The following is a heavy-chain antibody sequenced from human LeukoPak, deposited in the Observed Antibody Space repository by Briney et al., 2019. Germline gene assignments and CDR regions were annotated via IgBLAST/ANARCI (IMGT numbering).Heavy chain of an antibody. V-gene: IGHV3-66*01. D-gene: IGHD6-13*01. Sequence: GGSLRLSCAASGFTVSSTSMSWVRQAPGKGLEWVSVIYSDGTTYNADSVKGRFTISRDNSENTLYLQMNTLRAEDTAVYYCARVTTAGTQFFQHWGQGTLVTVSS. CDR1: GFTVSSTS. J-gene: IGHJ1*01. CDR2: IYSDGTT. CDR3: ARVTTAGTQFFQH.